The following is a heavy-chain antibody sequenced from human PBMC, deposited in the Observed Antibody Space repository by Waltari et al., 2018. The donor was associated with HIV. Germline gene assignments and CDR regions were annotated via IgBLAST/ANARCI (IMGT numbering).Heavy chain of an antibody. CDR3: ARTPYDTSGYCFDY. J-gene: IGHJ4*02. D-gene: IGHD3-22*01. Sequence: QVQLVESGGGVVQPGRSLRPSCAASGFTFSSYGMHWVRKAPGKGLEWLAVVWYDGKNKYYADSVKGRFTVSRDNSKNTLFLQMNSLRVDDTAVYYCARTPYDTSGYCFDYWGQGTLVTVSS. CDR1: GFTFSSYG. CDR2: VWYDGKNK. V-gene: IGHV3-33*01.